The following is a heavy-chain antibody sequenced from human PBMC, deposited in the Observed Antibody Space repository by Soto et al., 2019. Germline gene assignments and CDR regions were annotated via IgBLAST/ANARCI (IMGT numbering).Heavy chain of an antibody. V-gene: IGHV4-4*02. D-gene: IGHD3-10*01. CDR1: GGSISSSNW. CDR3: ARERAFGESSPGYYYYGMDV. CDR2: IYHSGST. Sequence: QVQLQESGPGLVKPSGTLSLTCAVSGGSISSSNWWSWVRQTLGKGLEWIGEIYHSGSTNYNPSLKSRVTISVDKSKNQFSLKLSSVSAADTAVYYCARERAFGESSPGYYYYGMDVWGQGTTVTVSS. J-gene: IGHJ6*02.